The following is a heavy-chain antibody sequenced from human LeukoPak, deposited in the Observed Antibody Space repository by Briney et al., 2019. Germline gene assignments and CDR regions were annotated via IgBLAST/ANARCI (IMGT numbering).Heavy chain of an antibody. CDR3: ARWSKLWLYFDY. CDR2: IYSGGST. J-gene: IGHJ4*02. CDR1: GFTVSSNY. Sequence: PGGSLRLSCAASGFTVSSNYMSWVRQAPGKGLEWVSVIYSGGSTYYADSVKGRFTISRDNSKNTLYLQMNSLRAEDTAVYYCARWSKLWLYFDYWGQGTLVTVSP. D-gene: IGHD5-18*01. V-gene: IGHV3-53*01.